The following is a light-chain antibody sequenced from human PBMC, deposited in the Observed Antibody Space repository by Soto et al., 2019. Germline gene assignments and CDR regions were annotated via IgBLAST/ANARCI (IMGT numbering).Light chain of an antibody. J-gene: IGKJ2*01. V-gene: IGKV1-5*03. Sequence: DLQMTQSPSTLSASVGDRVTITCRASQSISSWLAWYQQKPGKAPNLLIYKASSLESGVPSRFSGSGSGTESTLTISSLQPDDFATYYCQQYNSYPYTFGQGTKLEIK. CDR3: QQYNSYPYT. CDR1: QSISSW. CDR2: KAS.